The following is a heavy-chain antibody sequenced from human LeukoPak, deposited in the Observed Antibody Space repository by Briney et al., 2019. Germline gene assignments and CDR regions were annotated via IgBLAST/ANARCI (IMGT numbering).Heavy chain of an antibody. V-gene: IGHV4-39*01. J-gene: IGHJ5*02. Sequence: SETLSLTCTVSGGSISSSIYYWGWIRQPPGKGLEWIGTIYYSGSTYYNPSLKSRVTISVDTSKNQFSLKLSSVTAADTAVYYCATGAANWELGWFDPWGQGTLVTVSS. D-gene: IGHD7-27*01. CDR2: IYYSGST. CDR1: GGSISSSIYY. CDR3: ATGAANWELGWFDP.